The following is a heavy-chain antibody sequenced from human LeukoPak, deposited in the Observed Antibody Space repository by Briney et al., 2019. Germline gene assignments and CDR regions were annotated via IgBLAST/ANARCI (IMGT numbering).Heavy chain of an antibody. Sequence: GGSRRLSSAASGFTFSDYWMGWVRQAPGKGLEWVANIKQDGSEKYYVDSVKGRFTISRDNAKNSLYLQMNSLRAEDSAVYYCARARYRDGYNSFDIWGQGTMVTVSS. CDR1: GFTFSDYW. V-gene: IGHV3-7*04. D-gene: IGHD5-24*01. CDR3: ARARYRDGYNSFDI. J-gene: IGHJ3*02. CDR2: IKQDGSEK.